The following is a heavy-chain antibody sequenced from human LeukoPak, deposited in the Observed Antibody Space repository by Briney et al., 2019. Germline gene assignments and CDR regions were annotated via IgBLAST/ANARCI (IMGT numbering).Heavy chain of an antibody. CDR1: GGSISSGSYY. D-gene: IGHD5-18*01. CDR3: ASENFGYLSY. V-gene: IGHV4-61*02. CDR2: IYTSGST. J-gene: IGHJ4*02. Sequence: SSQTLSLTCTVSGGSISSGSYYWSWIRQPAGKGLEWIGRIYTSGSTNYNPSLKSRVTISVDTSKNQFSLKLSSVIAAETAVYYCASENFGYLSYWGQGTLVTVSS.